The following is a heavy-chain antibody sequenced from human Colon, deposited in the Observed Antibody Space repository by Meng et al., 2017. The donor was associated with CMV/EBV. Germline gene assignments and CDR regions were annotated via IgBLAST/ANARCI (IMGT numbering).Heavy chain of an antibody. CDR2: INSDGSST. V-gene: IGHV3-74*01. CDR1: GGSISSYY. J-gene: IGHJ4*02. D-gene: IGHD2-2*01. Sequence: ETLSLTCTVSGGSISSYYWSWIRQPSGKGLVWVSRINSDGSSTNYADSVKGRFTISRDNAKNTLYLQMNSLRAEDTAVYYCATEGACSNTSCRARYFDYWGQGTLVTVSS. CDR3: ATEGACSNTSCRARYFDY.